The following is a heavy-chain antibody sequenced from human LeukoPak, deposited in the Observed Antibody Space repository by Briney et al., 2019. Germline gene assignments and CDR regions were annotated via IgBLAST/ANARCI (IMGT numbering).Heavy chain of an antibody. Sequence: GGSLRLSCAASAFTVSNNYMSWVRQAPGKGLEWASLIYSGGSTYYADSVKGRFTISRDNSKNTLYLQMKSLRAEDTAVYYCARLYYDILTGYGWFDPWGQGTLVTVSS. J-gene: IGHJ5*02. CDR2: IYSGGST. CDR3: ARLYYDILTGYGWFDP. CDR1: AFTVSNNY. D-gene: IGHD3-9*01. V-gene: IGHV3-53*01.